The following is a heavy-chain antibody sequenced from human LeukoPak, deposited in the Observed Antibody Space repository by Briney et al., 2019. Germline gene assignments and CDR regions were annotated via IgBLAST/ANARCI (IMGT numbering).Heavy chain of an antibody. CDR3: ARSWLAVAGPEY. CDR2: ISSSGTII. Sequence: GGSLRLSCAASGFTFSSYEMNWVRQAPGKGLEWLAYISSSGTIIYYADSVKSRFTISRDNAKNSVYLQMNSLRAEDTAVYYCARSWLAVAGPEYWGQGTLVTVSS. V-gene: IGHV3-48*03. J-gene: IGHJ4*02. D-gene: IGHD6-19*01. CDR1: GFTFSSYE.